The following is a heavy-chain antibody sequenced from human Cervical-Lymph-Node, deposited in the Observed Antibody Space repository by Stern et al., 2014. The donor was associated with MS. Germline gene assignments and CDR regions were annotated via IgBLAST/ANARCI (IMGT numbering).Heavy chain of an antibody. CDR1: GYTFLDAY. Sequence: QVQLGQSGAEVKKPWASVKVSCKASGYTFLDAYRRGVRRAPGQRLKWVGWVNPDRGGKTDAKKFQDRVPMTRDTAIITAFMGLRGRRPYDTAVYYCYPPDF. CDR2: VNPDRGGK. CDR3: YPPDF. V-gene: IGHV1-2*02. J-gene: IGHJ2*01. D-gene: IGHD2-15*01.